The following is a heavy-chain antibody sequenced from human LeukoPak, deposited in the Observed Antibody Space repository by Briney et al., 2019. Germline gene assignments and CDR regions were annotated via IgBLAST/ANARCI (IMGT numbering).Heavy chain of an antibody. D-gene: IGHD4-23*01. V-gene: IGHV4-31*03. J-gene: IGHJ4*02. Sequence: SETLSLTCTVSGGSISSGGYYWSWIRQHPGKGLEWIGYIYYSGSTYYNPSLKSRVTISVDTSKNQFSLKLSSVTAADTAVYYCARAHYGGNSWFVYWGQGTLVTVSS. CDR2: IYYSGST. CDR3: ARAHYGGNSWFVY. CDR1: GGSISSGGYY.